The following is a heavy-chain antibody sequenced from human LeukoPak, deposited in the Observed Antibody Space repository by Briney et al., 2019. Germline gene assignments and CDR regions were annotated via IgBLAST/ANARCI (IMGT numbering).Heavy chain of an antibody. J-gene: IGHJ4*02. D-gene: IGHD5-12*01. V-gene: IGHV3-15*01. CDR3: ARPRATGYDWEY. CDR1: GFTFSNAW. Sequence: PGGSLRLSCAASGFTFSNAWMSWVRQAPGKGLEWVGRIKSKTDGGTTDYAAPVKGRFTISRDDSKNTLYLQMNSLRAEDTAVYYCARPRATGYDWEYWGQGTLVTVSS. CDR2: IKSKTDGGTT.